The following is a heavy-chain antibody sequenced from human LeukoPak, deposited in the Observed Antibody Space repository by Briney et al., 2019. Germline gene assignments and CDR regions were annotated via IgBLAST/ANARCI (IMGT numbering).Heavy chain of an antibody. J-gene: IGHJ5*02. Sequence: GASVKVSCKASGYTFTDHYMHWVRRAPGQGLEWMGLINPTGDKTWYAQKFQGRVTLTRDMSTTTDYMELSSLTSEDTAVYHCARDNSMENTAWWFDPWGQGTLVIVSS. V-gene: IGHV1-46*01. CDR1: GYTFTDHY. CDR3: ARDNSMENTAWWFDP. D-gene: IGHD1-1*01. CDR2: INPTGDKT.